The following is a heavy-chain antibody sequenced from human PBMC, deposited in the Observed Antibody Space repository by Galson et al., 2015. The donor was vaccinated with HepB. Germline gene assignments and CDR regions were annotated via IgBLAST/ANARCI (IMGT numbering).Heavy chain of an antibody. D-gene: IGHD1-1*01. J-gene: IGHJ4*02. V-gene: IGHV3-30-3*01. Sequence: SLRLSCAASGLMFSDYNMNWVRQAPGKGLEWVAAILYDGGKKYYADSVKGRFTISRDNSKNTLYLQMNSLRAEDTALYYCASGSPTGATGYSFDYWGQGTLVTVSS. CDR3: ASGSPTGATGYSFDY. CDR2: ILYDGGKK. CDR1: GLMFSDYN.